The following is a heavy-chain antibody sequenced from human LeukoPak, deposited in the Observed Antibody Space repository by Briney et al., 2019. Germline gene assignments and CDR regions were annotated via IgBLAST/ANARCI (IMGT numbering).Heavy chain of an antibody. V-gene: IGHV3-15*01. D-gene: IGHD3-10*01. CDR3: TLIQGWGSGSYYRDF. Sequence: GGSLRLSCAASGLSISNDWMSWVRQAPGKGLEWVSRVKSKSAGETTDYDAHVKGRFTISRNDSKNTLYLQMNSMKTEDTAVYYCTLIQGWGSGSYYRDFWGQGTLVTVSS. CDR1: GLSISNDW. CDR2: VKSKSAGETT. J-gene: IGHJ4*02.